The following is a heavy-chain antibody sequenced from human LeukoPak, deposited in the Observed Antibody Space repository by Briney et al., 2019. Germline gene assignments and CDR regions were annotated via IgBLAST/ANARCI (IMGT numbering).Heavy chain of an antibody. CDR2: INHSGGT. D-gene: IGHD1-20*01. CDR1: GGSFSGYY. V-gene: IGHV4-34*01. Sequence: SETLSLTCAVYGGSFSGYYWSWIRQPPGKGLEWIGEINHSGGTNYNPSLKSRVTISVDTSKNQFSLKLSSVTAADTAVYYCARALTGEIDYWGQGTLVTVSS. J-gene: IGHJ4*02. CDR3: ARALTGEIDY.